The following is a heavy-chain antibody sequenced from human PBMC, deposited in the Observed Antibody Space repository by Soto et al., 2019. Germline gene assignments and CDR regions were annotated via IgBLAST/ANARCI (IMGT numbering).Heavy chain of an antibody. CDR3: ARSGTYGDYGQGYFDY. D-gene: IGHD4-17*01. J-gene: IGHJ4*02. CDR1: GGSISSGGYS. V-gene: IGHV4-30-2*01. CDR2: IYHSGST. Sequence: SESLSLTCAVSGGSISSGGYSGSWIRQPPGKGLEWIGYIYHSGSTYYNPSLKSRVTISVDRSKNQFSLKLSSVTAADTAVYYCARSGTYGDYGQGYFDYWGQGTLVTVSS.